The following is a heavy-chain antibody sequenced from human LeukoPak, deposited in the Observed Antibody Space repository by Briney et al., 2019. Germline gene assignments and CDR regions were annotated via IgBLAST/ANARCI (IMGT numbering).Heavy chain of an antibody. CDR1: GFTFDDYA. CDR2: ISWNSGSI. Sequence: GGSLRLSCAASGFTFDDYAMHWVRQAPGKGLEWVSGISWNSGSIGYADSVKGRFTISRDNAKNSLYLQMNSLRAEDTAVYYCAREQYISGKSLDYWGQGKLVTVSS. CDR3: AREQYISGKSLDY. J-gene: IGHJ4*01. D-gene: IGHD3-10*01. V-gene: IGHV3-9*01.